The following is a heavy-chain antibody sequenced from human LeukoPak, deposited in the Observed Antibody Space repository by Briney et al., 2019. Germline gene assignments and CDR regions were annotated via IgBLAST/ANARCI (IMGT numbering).Heavy chain of an antibody. D-gene: IGHD6-19*01. CDR2: IWYDGSNK. Sequence: GGSLRLSCAASGFTFSSYGMHWVRQAPGKGLEWVAVIWYDGSNKYYADSVKGRFTISRDNSKNTLYLQMNSLRAEDTAVYYWGGNQKAGAEKYYYYYGMDVGGKGPRVPVSS. CDR1: GFTFSSYG. V-gene: IGHV3-33*01. J-gene: IGHJ6*04. CDR3: GGNQKAGAEKYYYYYGMDV.